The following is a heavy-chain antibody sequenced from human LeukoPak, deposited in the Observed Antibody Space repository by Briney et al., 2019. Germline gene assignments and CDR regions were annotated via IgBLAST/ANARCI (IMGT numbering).Heavy chain of an antibody. J-gene: IGHJ4*02. V-gene: IGHV3-30*02. D-gene: IGHD5-12*01. CDR2: IRYDGSNK. CDR1: GFTFSSYG. CDR3: AKMDSGYDSSLDY. Sequence: GGSLRLSCAASGFTFSSYGMHWVRQAPGKGLEWVAFIRYDGSNKYYADSVKGRFTISRDNSKNTLYLQMNSLRAEDTAVYYCAKMDSGYDSSLDYWGQGTLVTVSS.